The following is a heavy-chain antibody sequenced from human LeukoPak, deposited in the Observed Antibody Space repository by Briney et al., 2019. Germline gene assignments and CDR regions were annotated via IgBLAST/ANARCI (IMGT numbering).Heavy chain of an antibody. CDR1: GYSISSGYY. J-gene: IGHJ4*02. Sequence: SETLSLTCTVSGYSISSGYYWGWIRQSPGKGPEWIGSIYHAGSTFHNPSLKSRVTISVDTSKNQFSLKVNSVTAADTAVYYCARGYNSGWYAYWGQGTLVTVSS. CDR2: IYHAGST. V-gene: IGHV4-38-2*02. D-gene: IGHD6-19*01. CDR3: ARGYNSGWYAY.